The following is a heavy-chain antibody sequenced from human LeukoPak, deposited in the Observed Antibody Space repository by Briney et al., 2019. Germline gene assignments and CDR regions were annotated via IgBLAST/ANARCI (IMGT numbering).Heavy chain of an antibody. CDR3: ARDELSYQVLWDLDP. CDR2: ISAYDGNT. CDR1: GYTFTSYG. D-gene: IGHD2-2*01. V-gene: IGHV1-18*01. Sequence: ASVKVYCKASGYTFTSYGISWVRQATGQGLEWMGWISAYDGNTNYAQNFQGRVTMTTDTSTSTAYMELRSLRSDDTAVYYCARDELSYQVLWDLDPWGQGTLVTVSS. J-gene: IGHJ5*02.